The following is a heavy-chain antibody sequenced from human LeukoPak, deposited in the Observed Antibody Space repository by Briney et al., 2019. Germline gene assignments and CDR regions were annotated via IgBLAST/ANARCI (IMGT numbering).Heavy chain of an antibody. CDR2: IKEDGSEK. CDR1: GFTFSSYW. D-gene: IGHD3-22*01. J-gene: IGHJ4*02. CDR3: ARVADSRGYYFPKDY. V-gene: IGHV3-7*01. Sequence: PGGSLRLSCAASGFTFSSYWMSWARQDPGKGMGWVANIKEDGSEKYYVDSVKGRFTISRDNAKSSLFLQMNSLRAEDTAVYYCARVADSRGYYFPKDYWGQGTLVTVSS.